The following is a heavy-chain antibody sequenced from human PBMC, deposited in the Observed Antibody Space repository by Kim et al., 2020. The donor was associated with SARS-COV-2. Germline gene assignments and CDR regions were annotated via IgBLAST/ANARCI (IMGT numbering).Heavy chain of an antibody. V-gene: IGHV3-30*04. CDR1: GFTFSSYA. CDR3: ARSLSVRGVIISRGNYYYYGMDV. J-gene: IGHJ6*02. Sequence: GGSLRLSCAASGFTFSSYAMHWVRQAPGKGLEWVAVISYDGSNKYYADSVKGRFTISRDNSKNTLYLQMNSLRAEDTAVYYCARSLSVRGVIISRGNYYYYGMDVWGQGTTVTVSS. D-gene: IGHD3-10*01. CDR2: ISYDGSNK.